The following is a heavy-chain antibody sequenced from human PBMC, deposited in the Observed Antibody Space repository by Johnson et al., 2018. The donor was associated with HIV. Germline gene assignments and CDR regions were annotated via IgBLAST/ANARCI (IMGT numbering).Heavy chain of an antibody. CDR3: AGRSSAWYEDAFDI. CDR2: IYSGDRT. J-gene: IGHJ3*02. V-gene: IGHV3-66*01. D-gene: IGHD6-19*01. CDR1: GFTVSSNY. Sequence: VQLVESGGGLVQPGGSLRLSCAASGFTVSSNYMSWVRQAPGKGLEWVSVIYSGDRTYSAVSVKGRFTISRDSSKKTLFLQMNRLRVEDTAIYYCAGRSSAWYEDAFDIWGQGTMVTVSS.